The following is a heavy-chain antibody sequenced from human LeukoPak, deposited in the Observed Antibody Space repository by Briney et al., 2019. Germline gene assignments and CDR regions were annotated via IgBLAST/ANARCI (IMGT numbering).Heavy chain of an antibody. CDR1: GLSFSSFA. CDR3: TRDQT. V-gene: IGHV3-23*01. J-gene: IGHJ4*02. Sequence: PGGSLRLSCAASGLSFSSFAMSWVRQGPARGLEWVSSIRGNGETFYADSVKGRFTLSSDSSRNTVYFQLNNLRVEDTAVYYCTRDQTWGQGTLVTVSS. CDR2: IRGNGET.